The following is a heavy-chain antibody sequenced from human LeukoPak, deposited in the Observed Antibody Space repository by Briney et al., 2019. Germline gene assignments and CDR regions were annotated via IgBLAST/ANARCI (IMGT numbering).Heavy chain of an antibody. D-gene: IGHD3-10*01. CDR1: GGTFSNYG. CDR2: IIPISGTA. Sequence: SVKVSCKASGGTFSNYGIGWVRQAPGQGLEWLGGIIPISGTANSAQNFQGRVTITADESTTTAYMELSSLRSDDTAVYYCARFDPGVHSGDYWGQGTLVTVSS. CDR3: ARFDPGVHSGDY. J-gene: IGHJ4*02. V-gene: IGHV1-69*01.